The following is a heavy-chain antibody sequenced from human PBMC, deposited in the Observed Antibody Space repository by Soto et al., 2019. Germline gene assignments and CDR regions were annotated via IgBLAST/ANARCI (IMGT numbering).Heavy chain of an antibody. V-gene: IGHV4-39*01. CDR1: GGSISSSSYY. J-gene: IGHJ5*02. CDR3: ASHITIFGVVIPTYLFDP. CDR2: LHYSGST. D-gene: IGHD3-3*01. Sequence: SETLSLTCTVSGGSISSSSYYWGWIRQPPGKGLEWIGSLHYSGSTYYNPSLKSRVTISVDTSKNQFSLKLSSVTAADTAAYYCASHITIFGVVIPTYLFDPWGQGTLVTVSS.